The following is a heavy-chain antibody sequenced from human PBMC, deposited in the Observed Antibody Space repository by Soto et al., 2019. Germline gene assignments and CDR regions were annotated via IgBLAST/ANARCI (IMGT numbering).Heavy chain of an antibody. CDR2: IKSKTDGGTT. Sequence: EVQLVESGGGLVKPGGSLRLSCAASGFTFSNAWMNWVRQAPGKGLEWVGRIKSKTDGGTTDYAAPVKGRFTISRDDSKNTLYLQMNSLKTEDTAVYYCVYYASYSGLDVWGQGTTVTVSS. CDR3: VYYASYSGLDV. J-gene: IGHJ6*02. D-gene: IGHD3-10*01. V-gene: IGHV3-15*07. CDR1: GFTFSNAW.